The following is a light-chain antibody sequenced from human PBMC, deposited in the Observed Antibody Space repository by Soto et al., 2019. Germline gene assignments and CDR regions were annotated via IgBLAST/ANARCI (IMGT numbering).Light chain of an antibody. CDR2: GSN. J-gene: IGKJ1*01. CDR3: QQSDNSPWT. V-gene: IGKV1-39*01. Sequence: EIQMTQSPSSLSASVGDRVTITCRASQSIVSYLNWYQQKPGKAPNLLIYGSNTLQSGVPSRFSGSGSGTDFTLTISSLQPEDFATYYCQQSDNSPWTFGHGTKVDFK. CDR1: QSIVSY.